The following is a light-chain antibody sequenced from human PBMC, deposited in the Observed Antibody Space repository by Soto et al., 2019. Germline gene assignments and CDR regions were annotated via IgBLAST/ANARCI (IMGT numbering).Light chain of an antibody. Sequence: DIQMTQSPSSVSASVGDRVTITCRASQGISSWLAWYQQKPGKAPNLLIYAASSLQSGVPSRFSGSGSGTEFTLTISSLQPEDVATYYCLQLNTYPWTFGQGTKVDIK. CDR1: QGISSW. V-gene: IGKV1-12*01. CDR3: LQLNTYPWT. J-gene: IGKJ1*01. CDR2: AAS.